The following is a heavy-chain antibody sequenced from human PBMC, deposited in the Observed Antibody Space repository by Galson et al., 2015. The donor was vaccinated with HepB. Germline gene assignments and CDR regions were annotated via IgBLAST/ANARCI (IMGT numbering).Heavy chain of an antibody. D-gene: IGHD6-13*01. CDR2: ISGSGSST. CDR3: AKHRSSWYGGCES. Sequence: SLRLSCAASGFIFSSYAMSWVRQAPGKGLEWVSSISGSGSSTSYADSVKGRFTISRDNSKNTLDLQMNSLRADDTAVYYCAKHRSSWYGGCESWGQGALFTVSS. J-gene: IGHJ5*02. CDR1: GFIFSSYA. V-gene: IGHV3-23*01.